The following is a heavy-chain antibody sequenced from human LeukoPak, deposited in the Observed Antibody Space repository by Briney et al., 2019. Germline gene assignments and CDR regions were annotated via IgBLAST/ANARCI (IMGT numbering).Heavy chain of an antibody. V-gene: IGHV4-34*01. CDR3: ARLTYYDFWSDQKPPYYMDV. CDR1: GGSFSGYY. D-gene: IGHD3-3*01. J-gene: IGHJ6*03. CDR2: INHSGST. Sequence: SETLSLTCAVYGGSFSGYYWSWIRQPPGKGLEWIGEINHSGSTNYNPSLKSRVTISVDTSKNQFSLKPSSVTAADTAVYYCARLTYYDFWSDQKPPYYMDVWGKGTTVTVSS.